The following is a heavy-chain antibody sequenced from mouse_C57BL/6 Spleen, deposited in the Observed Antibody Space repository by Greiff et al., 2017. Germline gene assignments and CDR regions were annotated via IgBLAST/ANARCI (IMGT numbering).Heavy chain of an antibody. CDR1: GYAFSSSW. Sequence: QVQLKQSGPELVKPGASVKISCKASGYAFSSSWMNWVKQRPGKGLEWIGRIYPGDGDTNYNGKFKGKATLTADKSSSTAYMQLSSLTSEDSAVYFCAREGGYYGNSFDYWGQGTTLTVSS. V-gene: IGHV1-82*01. CDR2: IYPGDGDT. J-gene: IGHJ2*01. CDR3: AREGGYYGNSFDY. D-gene: IGHD2-1*01.